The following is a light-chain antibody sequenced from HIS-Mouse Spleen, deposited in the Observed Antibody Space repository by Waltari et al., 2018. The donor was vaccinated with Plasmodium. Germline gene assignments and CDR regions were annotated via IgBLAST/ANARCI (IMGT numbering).Light chain of an antibody. CDR1: SSAVGGYQS. Sequence: QSALTQPASVSGSPGQSLPLSCTGTSSAVGGYQSLPWYQQTPGKAPKLRIYEVSNRPSGVSNRFSGSKSGNTASLTISGLQAEDEADYYCSSYTSSSTVVFGGGTKLTVL. CDR2: EVS. CDR3: SSYTSSSTVV. V-gene: IGLV2-14*01. J-gene: IGLJ2*01.